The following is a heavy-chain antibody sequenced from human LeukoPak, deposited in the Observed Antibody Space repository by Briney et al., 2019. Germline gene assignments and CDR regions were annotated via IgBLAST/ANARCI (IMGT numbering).Heavy chain of an antibody. J-gene: IGHJ4*02. V-gene: IGHV1-24*01. CDR1: GYTLTELS. D-gene: IGHD1-26*01. Sequence: GASVKVSCKVSGYTLTELSMHWVRQAPGKGLEWMGGFDPEDGVTIYAQKFQGRVTMTEDTSSDTAFMELSSLRSEDTAVYYCATVSSQYSGSDYFDYWGQGTLVTVSS. CDR3: ATVSSQYSGSDYFDY. CDR2: FDPEDGVT.